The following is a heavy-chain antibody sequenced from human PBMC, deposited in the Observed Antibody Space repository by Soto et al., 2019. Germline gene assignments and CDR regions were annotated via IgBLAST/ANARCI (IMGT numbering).Heavy chain of an antibody. D-gene: IGHD3-3*01. CDR2: IKQDGSEK. Sequence: GGSLRLSCAASGFTFSSYWMSWVRQAPGKGLEWVANIKQDGSEKYYVDSVKGRFTISRDNAKNSLYLQMNSLRAEDTAVYYCARDGDYDFWSGFTFDYWGQGTLVTVSS. J-gene: IGHJ4*02. V-gene: IGHV3-7*01. CDR3: ARDGDYDFWSGFTFDY. CDR1: GFTFSSYW.